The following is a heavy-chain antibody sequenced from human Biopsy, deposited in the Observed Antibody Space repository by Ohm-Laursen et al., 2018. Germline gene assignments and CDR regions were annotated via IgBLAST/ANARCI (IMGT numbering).Heavy chain of an antibody. CDR3: AREEDNSGYDYYGMDV. CDR1: GYTLNELS. D-gene: IGHD3-22*01. Sequence: SVKVSCKVSGYTLNELSMHRVRQVPGKGLEWMGGFAPENGKTVYAQNFQARVSLTEDTSTSTAYMELRSLRSDDTAVYFCAREEDNSGYDYYGMDVWGQGTTVTVSS. J-gene: IGHJ6*02. CDR2: FAPENGKT. V-gene: IGHV1-24*01.